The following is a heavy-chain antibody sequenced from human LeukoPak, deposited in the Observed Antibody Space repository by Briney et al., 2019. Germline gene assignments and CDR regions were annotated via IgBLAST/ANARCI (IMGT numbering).Heavy chain of an antibody. CDR2: INHSGST. CDR3: ARHSGYSYGRDY. V-gene: IGHV4-34*01. Sequence: SETLSLTCAVYGGSFSGYYWSWIRQPPGKGLEWIGEINHSGSTNYNPSLKSRVTISVDTSKNQFSLKLSSVTAADTAVYYCARHSGYSYGRDYWGQGTLVTVSS. D-gene: IGHD5-18*01. J-gene: IGHJ4*02. CDR1: GGSFSGYY.